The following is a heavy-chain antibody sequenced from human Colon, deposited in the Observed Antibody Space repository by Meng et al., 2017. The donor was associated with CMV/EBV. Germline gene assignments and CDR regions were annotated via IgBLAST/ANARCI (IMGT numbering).Heavy chain of an antibody. J-gene: IGHJ4*02. Sequence: GESLKISCEVSGVNFRDFAMSWVRQAPGKGLEWVSAITGSGSSKYYADSVKGRFTVSRDTSKNTVYLQVNSLRADDTAVYYCYGAGGGSYWGQGTVVTVSS. V-gene: IGHV3-23*01. CDR2: ITGSGSSK. CDR3: YGAGGGSY. CDR1: GVNFRDFA. D-gene: IGHD4/OR15-4a*01.